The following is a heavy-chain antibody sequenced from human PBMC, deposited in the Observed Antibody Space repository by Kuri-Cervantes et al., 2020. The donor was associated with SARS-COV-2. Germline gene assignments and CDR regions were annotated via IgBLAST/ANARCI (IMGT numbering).Heavy chain of an antibody. Sequence: GESLKISCTASGFTFSSYAMHWVRQAPGKGLEWVAVISYDGSNKYYADSVKGRFTISRDNSKNTLYLQMNSLRAEDTAVYYCARVYSGTTPLDSYFVYWGQGTLVTVSS. CDR3: ARVYSGTTPLDSYFVY. J-gene: IGHJ4*02. CDR1: GFTFSSYA. V-gene: IGHV3-30-3*01. D-gene: IGHD2-15*01. CDR2: ISYDGSNK.